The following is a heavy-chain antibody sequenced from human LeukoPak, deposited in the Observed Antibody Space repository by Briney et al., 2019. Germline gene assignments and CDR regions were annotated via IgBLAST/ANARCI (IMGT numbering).Heavy chain of an antibody. V-gene: IGHV4-39*01. Sequence: SETLSLTCTVSGGSMSSINHYWGWVRQSPGKDLEWTGSIYNGRTTFSNPSLNSRVTISIVTSKNQFSLQLNSVTAADTAVYYCVRHDGRSGGTMGAFDSWGQGSLVTVSS. D-gene: IGHD4-23*01. CDR3: VRHDGRSGGTMGAFDS. J-gene: IGHJ5*01. CDR2: IYNGRTT. CDR1: GGSMSSINHY.